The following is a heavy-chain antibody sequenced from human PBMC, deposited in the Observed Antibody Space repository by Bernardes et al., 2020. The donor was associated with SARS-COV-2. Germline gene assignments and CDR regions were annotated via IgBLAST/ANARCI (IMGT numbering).Heavy chain of an antibody. CDR3: ARRHTPACSGDNCHSGWFDP. V-gene: IGHV3-11*01. CDR2: ISGSGETI. CDR1: GFTFGDYY. D-gene: IGHD2-15*01. Sequence: GGSLRLSCAASGFTFGDYYMSWVRQAPGKGLEWLAYISGSGETIYYTDSVKGRFTISRDNTNNSLFLKMNSLRVEDTAFYYCARRHTPACSGDNCHSGWFDPWGQGSLVTVSS. J-gene: IGHJ5*02.